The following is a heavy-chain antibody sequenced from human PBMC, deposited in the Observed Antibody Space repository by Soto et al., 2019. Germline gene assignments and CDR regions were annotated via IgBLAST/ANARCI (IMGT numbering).Heavy chain of an antibody. Sequence: EVQLEESGGGSVQLGESLRVSCVASGFTFRNQWMHWVRQVPGKGLLWVCRINGDGTRASYADFVKGRFTISRDNAQNLLFRQLNSLRVDEMGVYHCARGGAAGRGDAIDIWGPGTTVAVSS. D-gene: IGHD3-10*01. CDR3: ARGGAAGRGDAIDI. V-gene: IGHV3-74*01. J-gene: IGHJ3*02. CDR2: INGDGTRA. CDR1: GFTFRNQW.